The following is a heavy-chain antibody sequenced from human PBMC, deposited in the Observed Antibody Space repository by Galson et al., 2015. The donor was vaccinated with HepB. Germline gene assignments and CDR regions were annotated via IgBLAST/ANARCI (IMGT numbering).Heavy chain of an antibody. CDR2: ISYDGSNK. CDR3: ASGIADYFDY. CDR1: GFTFSSYG. D-gene: IGHD6-13*01. V-gene: IGHV3-30*03. Sequence: SLRLSCAASGFTFSSYGMHWVRQAPGKGLEWVAVISYDGSNKYYADSVKGRFTISRDNSKNTLYLQMNSLRAEDTAVYYCASGIADYFDYWGQGTLVTVSS. J-gene: IGHJ4*02.